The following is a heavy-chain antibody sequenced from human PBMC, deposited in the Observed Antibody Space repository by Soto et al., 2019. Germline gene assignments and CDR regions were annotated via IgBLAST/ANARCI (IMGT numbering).Heavy chain of an antibody. CDR3: TTENDFWSGYLWGYGMDV. V-gene: IGHV3-15*01. CDR1: GFTFSNAW. CDR2: IKSKTDGGTT. D-gene: IGHD3-3*01. Sequence: ESGGGLVKPGGSLRLSCAASGFTFSNAWMSWVRQAPGKGLEWVGRIKSKTDGGTTDYAAPVKGRFTISRDDSKNTLYLQMNSLKTEDTAVYYCTTENDFWSGYLWGYGMDVWGQGTTVTVSS. J-gene: IGHJ6*02.